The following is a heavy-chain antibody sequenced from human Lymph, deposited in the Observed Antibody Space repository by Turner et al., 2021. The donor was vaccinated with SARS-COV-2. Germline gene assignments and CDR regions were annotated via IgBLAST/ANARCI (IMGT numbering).Heavy chain of an antibody. V-gene: IGHV3-23*01. CDR1: GFPFSSYA. CDR3: AKGVRGAMIVVVIPYFDY. D-gene: IGHD3-22*01. J-gene: IGHJ4*02. Sequence: EVQLLESGGGLVQPGGSLSLSCAASGFPFSSYAMSWVRQAPGKGLVWVAAISGSGGDTYYADSVKGRFTISRDNSKNTLYLQMNSLRAEDTAVYYCAKGVRGAMIVVVIPYFDYWGQGTLVTVSS. CDR2: ISGSGGDT.